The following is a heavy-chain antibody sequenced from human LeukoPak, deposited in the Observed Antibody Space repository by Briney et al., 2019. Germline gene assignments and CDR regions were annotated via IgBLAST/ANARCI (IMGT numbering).Heavy chain of an antibody. CDR1: GFTFSSYA. Sequence: GGSLRLSCAASGFTFSSYAMSWVRQAPGKGLEWVSAISGSGGSTYYADSVKGRFTISRDNSKNTLYLQMNSLRAKDTAVYYCAKAHSGSFYSGIHWGQGTLVTVSS. J-gene: IGHJ4*02. V-gene: IGHV3-23*01. D-gene: IGHD1-26*01. CDR3: AKAHSGSFYSGIH. CDR2: ISGSGGST.